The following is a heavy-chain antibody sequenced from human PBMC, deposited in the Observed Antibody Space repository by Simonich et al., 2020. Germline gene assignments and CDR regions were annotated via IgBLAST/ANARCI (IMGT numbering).Heavy chain of an antibody. V-gene: IGHV1-2*06. Sequence: GAEVKKPGASVKVSCKASGYTFTGYYLHWVQQAPGQGLEWMGRINPNSGGTNYAQKFQGRVTMTRDTSLSTAYRELSRLRSDDTAVYYCARVPGIYYYYGMDVWGQGTTVTVSS. J-gene: IGHJ6*02. CDR2: INPNSGGT. CDR1: GYTFTGYY. CDR3: ARVPGIYYYYGMDV. D-gene: IGHD3-10*01.